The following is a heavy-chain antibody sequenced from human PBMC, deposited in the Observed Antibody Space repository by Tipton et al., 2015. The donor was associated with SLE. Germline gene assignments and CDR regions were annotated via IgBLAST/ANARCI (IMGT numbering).Heavy chain of an antibody. CDR3: ARISGYEHYYYFYMDV. V-gene: IGHV4-31*03. D-gene: IGHD5-12*01. J-gene: IGHJ6*03. CDR2: IYYSGST. Sequence: TLSLTCTVSGGSISSGGYYLSWFRQHPGKGLEWIGYIYYSGSTYYNPSLKSRVTISVDTSKNQFSLMLSSVTAADTAVYYCARISGYEHYYYFYMDVWGKGTTVTVSS. CDR1: GGSISSGGYY.